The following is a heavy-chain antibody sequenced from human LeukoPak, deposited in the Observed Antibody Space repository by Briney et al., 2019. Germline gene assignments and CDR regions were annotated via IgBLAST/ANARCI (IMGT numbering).Heavy chain of an antibody. D-gene: IGHD5-18*01. V-gene: IGHV1-2*02. CDR1: GYSFTSYS. CDR2: IHPHSGGA. J-gene: IGHJ4*02. CDR3: ARLGTGYSLSY. Sequence: ASVTVSCTASGYSFTSYSIVWVRQAPGQGLEWMGWIHPHSGGAAYGKTFQGRVTMTRDTSISTAYMELNSLGSDDAALYYCARLGTGYSLSYWGQGTLVTVSS.